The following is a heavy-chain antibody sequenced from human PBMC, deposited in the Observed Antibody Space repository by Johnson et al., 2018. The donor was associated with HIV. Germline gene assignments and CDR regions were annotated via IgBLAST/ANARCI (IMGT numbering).Heavy chain of an antibody. Sequence: VQLVESGGGVVRPGGSLRLSCAASGFTFDDYGMSWVRQAPGKGLEWVSGIHWNGGSTGYADSVKGRFTISRDNAKNSLYLQMNSLRAEDTALYYCARERRSSNTWYVRDAFDIWGQGTMVTVSS. CDR2: IHWNGGST. D-gene: IGHD6-13*01. CDR1: GFTFDDYG. V-gene: IGHV3-20*04. CDR3: ARERRSSNTWYVRDAFDI. J-gene: IGHJ3*02.